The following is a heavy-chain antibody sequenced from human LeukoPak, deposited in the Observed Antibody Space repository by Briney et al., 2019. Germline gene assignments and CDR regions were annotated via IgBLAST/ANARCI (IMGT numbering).Heavy chain of an antibody. J-gene: IGHJ4*02. CDR2: IKQDGSEK. CDR1: GFTFSSYW. Sequence: GGSLRLSCAASGFTFSSYWMSWVRQAPGKGLEWVANIKQDGSEKYYVDSVKGRFTISRDNAKNSLYLQMNSLRAEDTAVYHCARIDSSGWYSRGYWGQGTLVTVSS. V-gene: IGHV3-7*01. CDR3: ARIDSSGWYSRGY. D-gene: IGHD6-19*01.